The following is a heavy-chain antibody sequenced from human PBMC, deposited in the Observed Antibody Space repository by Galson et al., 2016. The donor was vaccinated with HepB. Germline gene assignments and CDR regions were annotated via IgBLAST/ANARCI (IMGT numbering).Heavy chain of an antibody. CDR3: SRELNESWRDWCFDL. CDR2: VHSSGNT. CDR1: GGSISTYY. J-gene: IGHJ2*01. V-gene: IGHV4-59*01. D-gene: IGHD3-3*01. Sequence: SETLSLTCTVSGGSISTYYWSWIRQPPEKGLEWIGYVHSSGNTNYNPSLESRVTISLDTSKSQFSLHLTSVTAADSAIYYCSRELNESWRDWCFDLWGRGTLVAVSS.